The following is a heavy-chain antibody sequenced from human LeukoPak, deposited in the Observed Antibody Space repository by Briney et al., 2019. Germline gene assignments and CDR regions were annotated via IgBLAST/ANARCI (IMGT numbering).Heavy chain of an antibody. J-gene: IGHJ4*02. CDR2: IDWDDDK. CDR3: ARTPWGVVTQGYFDY. Sequence: SGPTLVNPTQTLTLTCTFSGFSLSTSGMCASWIRQPPGKALEWLALIDWDDDKYYSTSLKTRLTISKDTSKNQVVLTMTNMDPVDTATYYCARTPWGVVTQGYFDYWGQGTLVTVSS. V-gene: IGHV2-70*01. CDR1: GFSLSTSGMC. D-gene: IGHD4-23*01.